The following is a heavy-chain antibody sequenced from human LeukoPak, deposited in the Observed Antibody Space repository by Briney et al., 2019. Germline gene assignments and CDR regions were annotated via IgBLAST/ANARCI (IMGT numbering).Heavy chain of an antibody. V-gene: IGHV3-20*04. Sequence: TGGSLRLSCAASGFTFDDYGMSWVRQAPGKGLEWVSTINWNGGSTGYADSVKGRFTISRDNAKNSLYLQMNSLRAEDTALYYCARLTRYYYDSSGYIGAFDIWGQGTMVTVSS. CDR3: ARLTRYYYDSSGYIGAFDI. D-gene: IGHD3-22*01. CDR1: GFTFDDYG. CDR2: INWNGGST. J-gene: IGHJ3*02.